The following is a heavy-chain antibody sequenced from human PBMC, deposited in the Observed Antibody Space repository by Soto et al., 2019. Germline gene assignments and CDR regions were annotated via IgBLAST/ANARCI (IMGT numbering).Heavy chain of an antibody. CDR2: ISSSSSYI. CDR1: GFTFSSYS. Sequence: GGSLRLSCAASGFTFSSYSMNWVRQAPGRGLEWVSSISSSSSYIYYADSVKGRFTISRDNAKNSLYLQMNSLRAEDTAVYYCARDEGTGTSDYWGQGTLVTVSS. CDR3: ARDEGTGTSDY. D-gene: IGHD1-7*01. V-gene: IGHV3-21*01. J-gene: IGHJ4*02.